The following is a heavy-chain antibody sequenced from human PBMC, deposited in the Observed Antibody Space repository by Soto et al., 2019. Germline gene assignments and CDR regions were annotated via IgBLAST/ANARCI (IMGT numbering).Heavy chain of an antibody. CDR2: IYYSGST. V-gene: IGHV4-61*01. J-gene: IGHJ4*02. Sequence: LSETLSLTCTVSGGSVSSGSYYWSWIRQPPGKGLEWIGYIYYSGSTNYNPSLKSRVTISVDTSKNQFSLKLKSVTAADTALYFCARQRTSVVTQAYFDVWGPGSMVIVSS. CDR1: GGSVSSGSYY. D-gene: IGHD2-21*02. CDR3: ARQRTSVVTQAYFDV.